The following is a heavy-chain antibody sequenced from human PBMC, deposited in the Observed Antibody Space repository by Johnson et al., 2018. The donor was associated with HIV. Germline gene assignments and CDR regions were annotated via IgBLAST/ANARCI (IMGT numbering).Heavy chain of an antibody. CDR2: ISRSGRNI. CDR1: GFTFSAYY. J-gene: IGHJ3*02. V-gene: IGHV3-11*04. D-gene: IGHD4/OR15-4a*01. CDR3: ARVGANFDAFDI. Sequence: QMLLVESGGGLVKPGGSLRLSCAPSGFTFSAYYMSWMRQAPGQGLEWVSYISRSGRNIYKADSVKGRFTISRDNAKNSLFLQMNSLRAEDTAVYYCARVGANFDAFDIWGQGTMVTVSS.